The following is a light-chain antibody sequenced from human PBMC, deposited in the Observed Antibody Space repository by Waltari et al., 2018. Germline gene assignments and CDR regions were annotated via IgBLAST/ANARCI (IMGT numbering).Light chain of an antibody. CDR1: QSVSYY. V-gene: IGKV3-11*01. CDR3: QQRTNWPLT. J-gene: IGKJ4*01. CDR2: DAS. Sequence: EVVLTQSTATLSLSTGERATLSCRASQSVSYYLAWYQQKPGQAPRLLIYDASNRATGIPARFSGSGSGTDFTLTISSLEPEDFAVYYCQQRTNWPLTFGGGTKVEI.